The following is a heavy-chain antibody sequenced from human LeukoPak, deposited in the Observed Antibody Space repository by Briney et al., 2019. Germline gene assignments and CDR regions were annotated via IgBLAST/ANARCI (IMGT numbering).Heavy chain of an antibody. V-gene: IGHV1-46*01. CDR3: ARWWDDGSGYSYLYGMDV. CDR2: IIPSGGST. Sequence: ASVNVSCKASGYTFTIYYMHWVRQAPGQGLEWMGIIIPSGGSTSYAQKFQGRVTMTRDTSTSTVYMELSSLRSEDTAVYYCARWWDDGSGYSYLYGMDVWGQGTTVTVSS. J-gene: IGHJ6*02. D-gene: IGHD3-22*01. CDR1: GYTFTIYY.